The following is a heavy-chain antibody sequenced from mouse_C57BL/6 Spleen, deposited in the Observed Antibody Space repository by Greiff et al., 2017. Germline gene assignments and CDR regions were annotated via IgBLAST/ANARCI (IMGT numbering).Heavy chain of an antibody. D-gene: IGHD4-1*01. Sequence: QVQLQQSGPELVKPGASVKISCKASGYAFSSSWMNWVKQRPGKGLEWIGRIYPGDGDTNYNGKFKGKATLTADKSSSTAYMQLSSLTSEDSAVYVCARTGLYAMDYWGQGTSVTVSS. J-gene: IGHJ4*01. V-gene: IGHV1-82*01. CDR1: GYAFSSSW. CDR3: ARTGLYAMDY. CDR2: IYPGDGDT.